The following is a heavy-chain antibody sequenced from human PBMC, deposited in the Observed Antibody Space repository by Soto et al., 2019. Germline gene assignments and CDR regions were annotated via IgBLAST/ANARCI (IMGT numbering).Heavy chain of an antibody. D-gene: IGHD1-26*01. J-gene: IGHJ4*02. Sequence: SETLSLTCSVSNGSISGFYWTWIRQPPGKILEWIGYIHYSGRTDYNPSLTSRATMSVDTSKNQFSLNLKSITAADTAVYYCVRVGVGIGNHFDSWGQGTLVTVSS. CDR3: VRVGVGIGNHFDS. V-gene: IGHV4-59*12. CDR2: IHYSGRT. CDR1: NGSISGFY.